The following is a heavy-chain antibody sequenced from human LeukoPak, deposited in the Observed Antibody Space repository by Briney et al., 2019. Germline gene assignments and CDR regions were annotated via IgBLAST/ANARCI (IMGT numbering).Heavy chain of an antibody. D-gene: IGHD3-10*01. J-gene: IGHJ4*02. CDR2: IKPDGSEK. CDR3: ARWYYGSGGWVLDY. Sequence: PGGCLRLSCAASAFTFRTYWMSWVRQAPGKGLEWVAMIKPDGSEKYYVDSVKGLFTISRDNAKNSLYLQMTSLRAEDTAVYYCARWYYGSGGWVLDYWGQGTLVTVSS. V-gene: IGHV3-7*05. CDR1: AFTFRTYW.